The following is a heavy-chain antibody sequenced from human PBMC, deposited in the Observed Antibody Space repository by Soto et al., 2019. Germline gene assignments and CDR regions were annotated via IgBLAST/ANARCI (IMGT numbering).Heavy chain of an antibody. CDR2: IRSNTYGGTT. V-gene: IGHV3-49*03. J-gene: IGHJ4*02. CDR3: ARSHLYYDSSGYHDY. D-gene: IGHD3-22*01. Sequence: GGSLRLSCTTSGFTFGDYAMSWFRQAPGKGLEWIGYIRSNTYGGTTEYAASVKGRFTISRDDSKRVAHLQMNSLETEDTAVYYCARSHLYYDSSGYHDYWGQGTLVTVSS. CDR1: GFTFGDYA.